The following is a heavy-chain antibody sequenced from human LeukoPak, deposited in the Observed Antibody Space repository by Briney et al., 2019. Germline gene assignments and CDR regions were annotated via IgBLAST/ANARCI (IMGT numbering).Heavy chain of an antibody. J-gene: IGHJ4*02. Sequence: SETLSLTCTVSGGSISSYYWSWIRQPPGKGLEWIGYIYHSGSTYYNPSLKSRVTISVDRSKNQFSLKLSSVTAADTAVYYCARTNYDFWSGYPNYFDYWGQGTLVTVSS. CDR2: IYHSGST. CDR3: ARTNYDFWSGYPNYFDY. V-gene: IGHV4-59*12. CDR1: GGSISSYY. D-gene: IGHD3-3*01.